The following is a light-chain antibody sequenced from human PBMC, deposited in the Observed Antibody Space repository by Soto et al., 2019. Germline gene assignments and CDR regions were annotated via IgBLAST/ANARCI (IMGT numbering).Light chain of an antibody. Sequence: EIVLTQSPVTLSLSPGERATLSCRASQSVRSYLAWYQQKPGQAPRLHIYDAFKRATGIPARFSGSGSGTDFTLTISSLEPEDFAVYYCQQRSNWPSTFGGGTKVEIK. CDR3: QQRSNWPST. CDR1: QSVRSY. J-gene: IGKJ4*01. CDR2: DAF. V-gene: IGKV3-11*01.